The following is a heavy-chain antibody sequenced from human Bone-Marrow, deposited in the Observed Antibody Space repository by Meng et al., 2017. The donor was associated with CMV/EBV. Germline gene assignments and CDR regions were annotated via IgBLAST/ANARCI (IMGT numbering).Heavy chain of an antibody. CDR1: GGSIRSYY. Sequence: GSLRLSCTVSGGSIRSYYWSWIRQPPGKGLEWIGYIYYSGSTNYNPSLKSRVTISVDTSKNQFSLKLSSVTAADTAVYYCARGDDAFDIWGQGTMVTVS. V-gene: IGHV4-59*01. J-gene: IGHJ3*02. CDR2: IYYSGST. CDR3: ARGDDAFDI.